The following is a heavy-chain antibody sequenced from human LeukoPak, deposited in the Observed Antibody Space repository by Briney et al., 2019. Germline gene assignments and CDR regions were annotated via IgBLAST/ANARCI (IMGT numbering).Heavy chain of an antibody. V-gene: IGHV4-38-2*02. CDR2: IYHSGST. J-gene: IGHJ4*02. CDR3: ARGSGRSYSPTYYFDY. D-gene: IGHD1-26*01. Sequence: SETLSLTCTVSGYSISSGYYWGWIRQPPGKGLEWIGSIYHSGSTYYNPSLKSRVTISVDTSKNQFSLKLSSVTAADTAVYYCARGSGRSYSPTYYFDYWGQGTLVAVSS. CDR1: GYSISSGYY.